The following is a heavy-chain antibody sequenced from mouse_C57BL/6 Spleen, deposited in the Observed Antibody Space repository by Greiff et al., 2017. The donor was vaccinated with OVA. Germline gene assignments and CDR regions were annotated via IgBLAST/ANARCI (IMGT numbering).Heavy chain of an antibody. CDR2: IDPSDSET. CDR1: GYTFTSYW. CDR3: ARGDVYAMDY. J-gene: IGHJ4*01. V-gene: IGHV1-52*01. Sequence: QVQLQQPGAELVRPGSSVKLSCKASGYTFTSYWMHWVKQRPIQGLEWIGNIDPSDSETHYNQKFKDKATLTVDKSSSTAYMQLSSLPSEDSAVYYCARGDVYAMDYWGQGTSVTVSS. D-gene: IGHD3-3*01.